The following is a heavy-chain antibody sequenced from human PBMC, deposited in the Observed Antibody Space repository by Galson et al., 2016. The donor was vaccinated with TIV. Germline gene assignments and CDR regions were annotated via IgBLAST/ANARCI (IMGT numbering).Heavy chain of an antibody. Sequence: CKASGYTFTSYDINWVRQATGQGLEWMGWMNPNSGNTGYAQKFRGRVTMTRNTSVRTAYRELSSLRSEDTAVYYCARSGDYGDYWGQGTLVTVSS. CDR3: ARSGDYGDY. J-gene: IGHJ4*02. V-gene: IGHV1-8*02. D-gene: IGHD4-17*01. CDR1: GYTFTSYD. CDR2: MNPNSGNT.